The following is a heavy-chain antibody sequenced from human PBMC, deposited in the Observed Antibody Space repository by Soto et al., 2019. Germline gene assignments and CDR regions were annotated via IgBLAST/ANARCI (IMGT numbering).Heavy chain of an antibody. V-gene: IGHV3-30*18. CDR1: GFTFSDYA. CDR3: AKGGRQWLVTSDFNY. Sequence: VQLVESGGGVVQPGRSLQLSCAASGFTFSDYAMHWVRQAPGKGLEWVAVVSHDGRNTHYADSVKGRFTISRDSSENTVALEMTSLRAEDTAVYYFAKGGRQWLVTSDFNYRGQGALVTVSS. J-gene: IGHJ4*02. D-gene: IGHD6-19*01. CDR2: VSHDGRNT.